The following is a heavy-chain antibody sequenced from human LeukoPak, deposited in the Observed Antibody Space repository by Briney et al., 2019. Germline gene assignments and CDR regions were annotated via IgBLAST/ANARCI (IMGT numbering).Heavy chain of an antibody. CDR2: IKEDGSEK. CDR1: GFTLRNYW. Sequence: GGSLRLSCAASGFTLRNYWMRWVRLAPGKGLEWVANIKEDGSEKYYVDSVRGRFTVSIDHAKNLLYLQMSSLRVEDSAVYYCGSTSGPWGQGTLVTVSS. CDR3: GSTSGP. V-gene: IGHV3-7*01. J-gene: IGHJ5*02. D-gene: IGHD1-26*01.